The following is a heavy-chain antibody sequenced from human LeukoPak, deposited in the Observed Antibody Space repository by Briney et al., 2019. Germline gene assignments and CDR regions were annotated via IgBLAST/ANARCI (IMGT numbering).Heavy chain of an antibody. CDR1: GDSISSGDYY. Sequence: SETLSLTCTVSGDSISSGDYYWSWIRQPAGKGLEWIGRISSSGSTNYNPSLKSRVTISVDTSKNQFSLKLSSVTAADTAVYYCARAPDYYEGSWAFDIWGQGTMVTVSS. CDR2: ISSSGST. V-gene: IGHV4-61*02. CDR3: ARAPDYYEGSWAFDI. J-gene: IGHJ3*02. D-gene: IGHD3-22*01.